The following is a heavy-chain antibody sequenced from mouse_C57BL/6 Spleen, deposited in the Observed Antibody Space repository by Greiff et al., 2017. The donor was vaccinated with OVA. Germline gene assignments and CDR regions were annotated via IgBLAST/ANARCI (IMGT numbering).Heavy chain of an antibody. V-gene: IGHV1-76*01. J-gene: IGHJ2*01. Sequence: QVQLQQSGAELVRPGASVKLSCKASGYTFTDYYINWVKQRPGQGLEWIARIYPGSGNTYYNEKFKGKATLTAEKSSSTAYMQLSSLTSEDSAVYFCARSGGSYWGQGTTLTVSS. CDR1: GYTFTDYY. CDR2: IYPGSGNT. CDR3: ARSGGSY. D-gene: IGHD1-1*01.